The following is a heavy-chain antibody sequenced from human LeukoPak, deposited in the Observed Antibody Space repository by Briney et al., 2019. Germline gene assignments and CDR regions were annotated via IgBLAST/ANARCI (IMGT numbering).Heavy chain of an antibody. CDR1: GGSFSGYY. V-gene: IGHV4-34*01. Sequence: SETLSLTCAVYGGSFSGYYWSWIRQPPGKGLEWIGEINHSGSTNYNPSLKSRVTISVDTSKNQFSLKLSSVTAADTAVYYCARGHDSSGWYFDYWGHGTLVTVSS. D-gene: IGHD6-19*01. CDR3: ARGHDSSGWYFDY. J-gene: IGHJ4*01. CDR2: INHSGST.